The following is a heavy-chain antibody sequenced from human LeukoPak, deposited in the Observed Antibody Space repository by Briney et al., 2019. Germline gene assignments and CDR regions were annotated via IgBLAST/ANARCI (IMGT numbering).Heavy chain of an antibody. J-gene: IGHJ4*02. CDR2: IKSKTDGGTT. CDR3: TEIQYGDYIDY. D-gene: IGHD4-17*01. Sequence: GGSLRPSCAASGFTFSNAWMSWVRQAPGKGLEWVGRIKSKTDGGTTDYAAPVKGRFTISRDDSKNTLYLQMNSLKTEDTAVYYCTEIQYGDYIDYWGQGTLVTVSS. CDR1: GFTFSNAW. V-gene: IGHV3-15*01.